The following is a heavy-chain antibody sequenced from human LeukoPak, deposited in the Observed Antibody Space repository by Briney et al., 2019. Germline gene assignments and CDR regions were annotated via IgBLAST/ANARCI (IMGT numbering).Heavy chain of an antibody. J-gene: IGHJ4*02. CDR3: ARGRGYSGYDSSYYFDY. CDR2: INPNSGGT. Sequence: ASVKVSCKASGYTFTGYYMHWVRQAPGQGLEWMGWINPNSGGTNYAQKFQGRVTMTRDTSISTAYMELSRLRSDDTAVYYCARGRGYSGYDSSYYFDYWGQGTLVTVSS. D-gene: IGHD5-12*01. CDR1: GYTFTGYY. V-gene: IGHV1-2*02.